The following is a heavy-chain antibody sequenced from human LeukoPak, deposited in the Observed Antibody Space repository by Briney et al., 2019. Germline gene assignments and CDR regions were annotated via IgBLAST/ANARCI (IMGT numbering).Heavy chain of an antibody. Sequence: SETLSLTCTVSGGSISSSYWSWIRQPPGKGLEWIGYISYSGSTNNNPSLKSRVTISVDTSKNQFSLKLSSVTAADTAVYYCARGSPNYYGSGSYFDYWGQGTLVTVSS. CDR3: ARGSPNYYGSGSYFDY. CDR2: ISYSGST. J-gene: IGHJ4*02. CDR1: GGSISSSY. V-gene: IGHV4-59*01. D-gene: IGHD3-10*01.